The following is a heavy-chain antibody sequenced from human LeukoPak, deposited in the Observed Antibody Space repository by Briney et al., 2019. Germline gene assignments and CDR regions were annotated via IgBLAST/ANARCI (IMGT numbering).Heavy chain of an antibody. CDR3: ARDDCSSTSCPVNWFDP. CDR1: GGTFSSYA. CDR2: IIPIFGTA. D-gene: IGHD2-2*01. V-gene: IGHV1-69*13. Sequence: GASVKVSCKAFGGTFSSYAISWVRQAPGQGLEWMGGIIPIFGTANYAQKFQGRVTITADESTSTAYMELSSLRSEDTAVYYCARDDCSSTSCPVNWFDPWGQGTLVTVSS. J-gene: IGHJ5*02.